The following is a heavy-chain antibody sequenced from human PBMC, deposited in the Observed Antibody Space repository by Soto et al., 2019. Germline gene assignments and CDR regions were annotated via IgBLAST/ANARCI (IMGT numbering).Heavy chain of an antibody. J-gene: IGHJ5*02. CDR3: AGQTFTIAAASYGRSNWFDP. CDR2: IYFTGNT. CDR1: GGSITSSSHF. V-gene: IGHV4-39*01. Sequence: LSLTCTVSGGSITSSSHFWGWVRQPPGKGLEWIGTIYFTGNTYYTPSLKSRLTMSIDTSKNEFSLRLNSVTAADTAVYYCAGQTFTIAAASYGRSNWFDPWGPGTLVTVSS. D-gene: IGHD6-25*01.